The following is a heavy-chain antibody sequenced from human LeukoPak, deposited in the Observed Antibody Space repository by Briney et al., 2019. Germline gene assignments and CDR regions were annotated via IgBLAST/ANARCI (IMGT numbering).Heavy chain of an antibody. CDR1: GYTFTSYG. J-gene: IGHJ4*02. D-gene: IGHD3-9*01. CDR3: ARVGLDHYDILTGYYRGYFDY. V-gene: IGHV1-18*01. Sequence: GASVKVSCKASGYTFTSYGISWVRQAPGQGLEWMGWISAYNGNTNYAQKLQGRVTMTTDTSTSTAYMELRSLRSDDTAVYYCARVGLDHYDILTGYYRGYFDYWGQGTLVTVSS. CDR2: ISAYNGNT.